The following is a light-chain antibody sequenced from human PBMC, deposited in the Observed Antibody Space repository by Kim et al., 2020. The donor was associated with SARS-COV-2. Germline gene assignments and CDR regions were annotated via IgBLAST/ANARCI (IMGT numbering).Light chain of an antibody. J-gene: IGLJ3*02. V-gene: IGLV1-44*01. CDR1: TSNIGRNG. Sequence: QSVLTQPISASGNPGQRVTISCSGSTSNIGRNGVNWYQQLPGTTPKLLIYYDNQRPSGVPDRFSGSKSGASASLAISGLQSEDEADYYCAVWDDSLNGLVFGGGTQLTVL. CDR3: AVWDDSLNGLV. CDR2: YDN.